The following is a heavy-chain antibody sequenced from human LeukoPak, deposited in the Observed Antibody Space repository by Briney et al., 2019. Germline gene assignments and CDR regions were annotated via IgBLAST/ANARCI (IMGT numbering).Heavy chain of an antibody. J-gene: IGHJ3*02. Sequence: PGRSLRLSRAASGFTLISYPMHWVRKAPGKGLEWVAVISYDGSNKYYADSVKGRFTISRDNSKNTLYLQMNSLRAEDTAVYYCARSIVGATHDAFDIWGQGTMVTVSS. CDR3: ARSIVGATHDAFDI. CDR1: GFTLISYP. CDR2: ISYDGSNK. V-gene: IGHV3-30-3*01. D-gene: IGHD1-26*01.